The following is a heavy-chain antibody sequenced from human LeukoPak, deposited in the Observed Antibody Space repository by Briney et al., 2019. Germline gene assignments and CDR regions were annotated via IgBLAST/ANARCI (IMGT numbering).Heavy chain of an antibody. CDR2: ISAYNGNT. J-gene: IGHJ4*02. CDR1: GYTFTSYG. Sequence: ASVKVSCKASGYTFTSYGISWVRQAPGQGLEWMGWISAYNGNTNYAQKLQGRVAMTTDTSTSTAYMELRSLRSDDTAVYYCARGVWSSTEKEYGYSDYWGQGTLVTVSS. V-gene: IGHV1-18*01. CDR3: ARGVWSSTEKEYGYSDY. D-gene: IGHD6-19*01.